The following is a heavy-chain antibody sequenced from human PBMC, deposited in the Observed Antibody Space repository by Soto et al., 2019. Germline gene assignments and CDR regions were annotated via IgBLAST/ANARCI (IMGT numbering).Heavy chain of an antibody. D-gene: IGHD6-19*01. V-gene: IGHV3-23*01. CDR2: ISGSGGTT. Sequence: EVQLLESGGGLVQPGGSLRLSCAASGFTFSSYAMSWVRQAPGTGLEWVSAISGSGGTTYYADAVKGRFTCSRDNAKNTLYLQMNSLRAEDTAVYYCAKTANGWFSAFEIWGQGTMVTVSS. CDR1: GFTFSSYA. CDR3: AKTANGWFSAFEI. J-gene: IGHJ3*02.